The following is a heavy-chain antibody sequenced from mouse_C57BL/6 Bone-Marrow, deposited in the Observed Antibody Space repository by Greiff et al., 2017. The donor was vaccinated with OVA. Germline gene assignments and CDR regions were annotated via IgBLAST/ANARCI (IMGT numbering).Heavy chain of an antibody. D-gene: IGHD4-1*01. CDR2: IDPSDSYT. V-gene: IGHV1-59*01. J-gene: IGHJ4*01. CDR1: GYTFTSYW. CDR3: ARERRAGTHYAMDY. Sequence: QVQLKQPGAELVRPGTSVKLSCKASGYTFTSYWMHWVKQRPGQGLEWIGVIDPSDSYTNYNQKFKGKATLTVDTSSSTAYMQLSSLTSEDSAVYYCARERRAGTHYAMDYWGQGTSVTVSS.